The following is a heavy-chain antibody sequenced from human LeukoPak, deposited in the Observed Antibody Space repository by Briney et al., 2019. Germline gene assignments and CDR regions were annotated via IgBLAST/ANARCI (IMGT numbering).Heavy chain of an antibody. V-gene: IGHV3-23*01. CDR1: GFTFSSSW. CDR3: AKGRGGPQGHLSFDY. D-gene: IGHD3-16*01. CDR2: ISGSGGST. J-gene: IGHJ4*02. Sequence: QPGGSLRLSCVASGFTFSSSWMSWVRQAPGKGLEWVSAISGSGGSTYYADSVKGRFTISRDNSKNTLYLQMNSLRAEDTAVYYCAKGRGGPQGHLSFDYWGQGTLVTVSS.